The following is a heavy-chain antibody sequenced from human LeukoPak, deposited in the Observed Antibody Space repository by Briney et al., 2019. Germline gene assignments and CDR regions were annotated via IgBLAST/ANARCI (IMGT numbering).Heavy chain of an antibody. D-gene: IGHD5-18*01. CDR3: AMSGYSYGFFDY. V-gene: IGHV3-21*01. Sequence: GGSLRLSCAASGFTFDDYAMHWVRQAPGKGLEWVSSISSSSSYIYYADSVKGRFTISRDNAKNSLYLQMNSLRAEDTAVYYCAMSGYSYGFFDYWGQGTLVTVSS. CDR1: GFTFDDYA. CDR2: ISSSSSYI. J-gene: IGHJ4*02.